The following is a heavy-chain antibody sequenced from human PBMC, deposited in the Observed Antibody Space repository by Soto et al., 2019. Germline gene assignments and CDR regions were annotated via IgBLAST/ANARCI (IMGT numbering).Heavy chain of an antibody. J-gene: IGHJ4*02. Sequence: QVQLVQSGAEVKKPGASVKASCKASGYTFTSYAMHWVRQAPGQRLEWMGGINGGNGNTKYSQKFQGRVTITRDTSASTAYMELSSLRSEDTAVYYCARDRGVGRTVVVPAASGVRFDYWGKGTLVTVSS. CDR2: INGGNGNT. CDR1: GYTFTSYA. CDR3: ARDRGVGRTVVVPAASGVRFDY. D-gene: IGHD2-2*01. V-gene: IGHV1-3*01.